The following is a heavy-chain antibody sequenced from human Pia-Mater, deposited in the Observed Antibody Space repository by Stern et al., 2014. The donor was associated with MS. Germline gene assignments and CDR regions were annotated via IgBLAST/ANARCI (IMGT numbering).Heavy chain of an antibody. D-gene: IGHD2-8*02. CDR1: GDSISSYTHY. J-gene: IGHJ4*02. CDR3: AKHACTGAACPFDL. Sequence: QVQLQESGPGLVKPSETLSLTCAVSGDSISSYTHYWAWIRQPPGKGLEWIGSVYYSGATYYNPSLKSPVTISVETSKNHFSLGLNSVTAADTAVYYCAKHACTGAACPFDLWGQGTLVTVSS. CDR2: VYYSGAT. V-gene: IGHV4-39*01.